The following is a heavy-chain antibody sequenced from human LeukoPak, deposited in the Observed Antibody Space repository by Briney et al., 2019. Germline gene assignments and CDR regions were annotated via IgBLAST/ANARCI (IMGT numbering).Heavy chain of an antibody. Sequence: GASVTVSCKASGYTFTGYYMHWVRQAPGQGLEWMGRINPNSGGSNYVQKLQGRVTMTRDKSISPAYMELSRLRSDDTAVYYCAKLAVAEGDDYWGQGTLVTVSS. J-gene: IGHJ4*02. CDR1: GYTFTGYY. V-gene: IGHV1-2*06. CDR2: INPNSGGS. CDR3: AKLAVAEGDDY. D-gene: IGHD6-19*01.